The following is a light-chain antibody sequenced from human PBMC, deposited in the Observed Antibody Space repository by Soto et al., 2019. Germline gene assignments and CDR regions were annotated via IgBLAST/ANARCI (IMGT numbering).Light chain of an antibody. CDR3: QQYKSYSRT. CDR2: KAS. CDR1: QSISSY. V-gene: IGKV1-5*03. J-gene: IGKJ1*01. Sequence: DIQMTQSPSSLSASVGDRVTITCRASQSISSYLNWYQQKPGKAPNLLIYKASSLESGVPSRFSGSGFGTEFTLTISSLQPDDFATYYCQQYKSYSRTFGQGTKVDIK.